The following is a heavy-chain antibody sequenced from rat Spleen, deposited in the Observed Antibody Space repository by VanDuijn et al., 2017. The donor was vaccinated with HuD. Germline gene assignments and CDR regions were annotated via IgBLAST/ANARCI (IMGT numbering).Heavy chain of an antibody. Sequence: EVQLVESGGGLVQPGRSMKLSCAASGFTFSTFPMAWVRQAPTKGLEWVASISTGGGNTYYRDSVKGRFSISRDNAKSTLYLQMDSLRSEDTATYYCAKESYLQPLFDHWGQGVMVTVSS. CDR2: ISTGGGNT. CDR1: GFTFSTFP. D-gene: IGHD1-12*01. J-gene: IGHJ2*01. CDR3: AKESYLQPLFDH. V-gene: IGHV5-25*01.